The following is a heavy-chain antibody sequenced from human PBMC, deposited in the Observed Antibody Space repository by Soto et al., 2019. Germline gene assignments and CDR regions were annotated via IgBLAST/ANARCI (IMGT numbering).Heavy chain of an antibody. CDR1: GFTLGDYA. Sequence: PGGSLRLSCTASGFTLGDYAMSWFRQAPGKGLEWVGFIRSKAYGGTTEYAASVEGRFTISRDDSKSIAYLQMNSLKTEDTAVYYCTRGGPENCSSTSCYLHWFDPWGQGTLVTVSS. D-gene: IGHD2-2*01. CDR2: IRSKAYGGTT. V-gene: IGHV3-49*03. J-gene: IGHJ5*02. CDR3: TRGGPENCSSTSCYLHWFDP.